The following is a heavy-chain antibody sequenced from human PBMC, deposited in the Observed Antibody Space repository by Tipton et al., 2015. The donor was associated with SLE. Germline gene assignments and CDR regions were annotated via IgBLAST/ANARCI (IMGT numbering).Heavy chain of an antibody. Sequence: SLRLSCAASGFTFSNAWMSWIRQAPGKGLEWVSYISSSGSTIYYADSVKGRFTISRDNAKNSLYLQMNSLRAEDTAVYYCARVGYDRRFDPWGQGTLVTVSS. CDR1: GFTFSNAW. CDR2: ISSSGSTI. CDR3: ARVGYDRRFDP. D-gene: IGHD3-22*01. J-gene: IGHJ5*02. V-gene: IGHV3-11*01.